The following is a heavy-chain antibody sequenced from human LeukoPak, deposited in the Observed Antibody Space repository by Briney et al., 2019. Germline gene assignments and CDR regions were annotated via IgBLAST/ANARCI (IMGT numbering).Heavy chain of an antibody. Sequence: ASVKVCCKASGYTFTSYDINWVRQATGQGLEWMGWKNPNSGNTGYAQKFQGRVTMTRNTSISTAYMELSSLRSEDTAVYYCARGAVVPAAMSPYYYYGMDVWGQGTTVTVSS. J-gene: IGHJ6*02. V-gene: IGHV1-8*01. CDR3: ARGAVVPAAMSPYYYYGMDV. CDR2: KNPNSGNT. D-gene: IGHD2-2*01. CDR1: GYTFTSYD.